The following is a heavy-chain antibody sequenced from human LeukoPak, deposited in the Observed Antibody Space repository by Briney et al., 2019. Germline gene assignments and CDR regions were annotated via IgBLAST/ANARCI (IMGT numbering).Heavy chain of an antibody. D-gene: IGHD3-10*01. CDR2: IYYSGST. V-gene: IGHV4-59*08. CDR3: ASVKYYYGSGSYYLDY. Sequence: SSETLSLTCTVSGGSISSYYWNWIRQLPGKGLEWIGYIYYSGSTNYNPSLKGRVTISVDTSKNQFSLKLSSVTAADTAVYYCASVKYYYGSGSYYLDYWGQGTLVTVSS. CDR1: GGSISSYY. J-gene: IGHJ4*02.